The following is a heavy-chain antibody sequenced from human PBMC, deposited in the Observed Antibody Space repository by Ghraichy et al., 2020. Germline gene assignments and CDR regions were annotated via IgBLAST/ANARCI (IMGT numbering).Heavy chain of an antibody. J-gene: IGHJ4*02. Sequence: GEGLEWVSAISGSGGSTYYADSVKGRFTISRDNSKNTLYLQMNSLRAEDTAVYYCAKVVSMATGWADYWGQGTLVTVSS. CDR3: AKVVSMATGWADY. CDR2: ISGSGGST. V-gene: IGHV3-23*01. D-gene: IGHD2/OR15-2a*01.